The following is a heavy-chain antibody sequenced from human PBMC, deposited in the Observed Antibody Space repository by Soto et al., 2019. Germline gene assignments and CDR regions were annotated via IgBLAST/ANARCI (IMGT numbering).Heavy chain of an antibody. V-gene: IGHV3-48*02. Sequence: EVQLVESGGGLVQPGGSLRLSCAASGFTFSSYSMNWVRQAPGKGLEWVSYISSSSSTIYYADSVKGRFTISRDNAKNSLYLQMNSVRDEDTGVYYCARDMASGYDFFYGIDVWGQGTTVTVSS. CDR2: ISSSSSTI. CDR3: ARDMASGYDFFYGIDV. CDR1: GFTFSSYS. D-gene: IGHD5-12*01. J-gene: IGHJ6*02.